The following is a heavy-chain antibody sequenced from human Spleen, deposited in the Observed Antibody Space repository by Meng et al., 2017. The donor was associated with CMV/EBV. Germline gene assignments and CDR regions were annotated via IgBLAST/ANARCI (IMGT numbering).Heavy chain of an antibody. V-gene: IGHV3-74*01. CDR3: ARGNFYDGSGYWFDP. D-gene: IGHD3-22*01. J-gene: IGHJ5*02. CDR1: GFMFDDFV. Sequence: GESLKISCAASGFMFDDFVMHWVRQGPGKGLEWVSGINAEGSSRTYADSVKGRFTISRDNVKNTLYLQMNSLGADDTALYYCARGNFYDGSGYWFDPWGQGTLVTVSS. CDR2: INAEGSSR.